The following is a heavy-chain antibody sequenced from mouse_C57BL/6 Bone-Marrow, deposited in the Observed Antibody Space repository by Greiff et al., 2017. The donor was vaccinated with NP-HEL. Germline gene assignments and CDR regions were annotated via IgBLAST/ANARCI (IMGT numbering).Heavy chain of an antibody. J-gene: IGHJ3*01. CDR2: ISTYYGDA. CDR1: GYTFTDYA. D-gene: IGHD2-2*01. CDR3: AREGYDPGFAY. Sequence: VQLQQSGPELVRPGVSVKISCKGSGYTFTDYAMHWVNQSHAKSLEWIGVISTYYGDASYNQKFKDKDTMTVDKSSSTAYMELARLTSEDSAVYYCAREGYDPGFAYWGQGTLVTVSA. V-gene: IGHV1-67*01.